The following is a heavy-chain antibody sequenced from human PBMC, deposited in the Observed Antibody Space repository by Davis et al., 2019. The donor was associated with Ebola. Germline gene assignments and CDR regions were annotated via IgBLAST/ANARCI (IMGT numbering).Heavy chain of an antibody. CDR2: ISYDGSNK. CDR1: GFTFSSYG. CDR3: AKDLSPDYGDYGAFDI. D-gene: IGHD4-17*01. V-gene: IGHV3-30*18. J-gene: IGHJ3*02. Sequence: PGGSLRLSCAASGFTFSSYGMHWVRQAPGKGLEWVAVISYDGSNKYYADSVKGRFTISRDNSKNTLYLQMNSLRAEDTAVYYCAKDLSPDYGDYGAFDIWGQGTMVTVSS.